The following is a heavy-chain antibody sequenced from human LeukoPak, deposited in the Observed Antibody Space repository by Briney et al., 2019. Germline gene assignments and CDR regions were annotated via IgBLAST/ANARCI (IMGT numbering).Heavy chain of an antibody. V-gene: IGHV5-51*01. CDR2: IYPGDSDT. D-gene: IGHD3-10*01. CDR3: ARRVGSYGYFDY. CDR1: GYDFTTYW. J-gene: IGHJ4*02. Sequence: GESLKISCKGSGYDFTTYWIAWVRQMPGKGLEWMGIIYPGDSDTRYSPSFQGQVTISADKSISTAYLQWSSLKASDTAVYYCARRVGSYGYFDYWGQGTLVTVSS.